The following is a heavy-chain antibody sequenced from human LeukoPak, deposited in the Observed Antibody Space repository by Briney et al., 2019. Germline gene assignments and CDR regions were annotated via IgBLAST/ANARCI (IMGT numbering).Heavy chain of an antibody. D-gene: IGHD3-10*01. CDR2: ISSTSTTI. CDR1: GFTFSTYS. Sequence: GGSLRLSCAASGFTFSTYSMNWVRQAPGKGLDWISYISSTSTTIYYADSVKGRFTISRDNAKNSLYLQLNSLRAEDTAVYFCARGAWFGYFKLPDLWGQGTLVTVSS. CDR3: ARGAWFGYFKLPDL. V-gene: IGHV3-48*01. J-gene: IGHJ4*02.